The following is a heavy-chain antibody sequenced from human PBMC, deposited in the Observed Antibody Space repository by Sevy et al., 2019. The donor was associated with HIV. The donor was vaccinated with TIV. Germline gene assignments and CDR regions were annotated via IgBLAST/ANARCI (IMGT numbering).Heavy chain of an antibody. D-gene: IGHD6-6*01. Sequence: SETLSLTCAVYGGSFSGYYWSWIRQPPGKGLEWIGEINHSGSTNYNPSLKSRVTISVDTSKNQFSPKLSSVTAADTAVYYCARVKGRAAARQPPNFDYWGQGTLVTVSS. CDR2: INHSGST. CDR3: ARVKGRAAARQPPNFDY. J-gene: IGHJ4*02. CDR1: GGSFSGYY. V-gene: IGHV4-34*01.